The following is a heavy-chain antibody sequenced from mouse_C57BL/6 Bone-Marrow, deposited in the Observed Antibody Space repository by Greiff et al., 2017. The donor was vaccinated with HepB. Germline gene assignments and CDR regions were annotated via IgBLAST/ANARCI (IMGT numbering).Heavy chain of an antibody. V-gene: IGHV1-69*01. CDR1: GYTFTSYW. D-gene: IGHD2-4*01. Sequence: QVQLQQPGAELVMPGASVKLSCKASGYTFTSYWMHWVKQRPGQGLEWIGEIDPSDSYTNYNQKFKGKSTLPVDKSSSTAYMQLSSLTSEDSAVYYCASEGDYPWFAYWGQGTLVTVSA. J-gene: IGHJ3*01. CDR3: ASEGDYPWFAY. CDR2: IDPSDSYT.